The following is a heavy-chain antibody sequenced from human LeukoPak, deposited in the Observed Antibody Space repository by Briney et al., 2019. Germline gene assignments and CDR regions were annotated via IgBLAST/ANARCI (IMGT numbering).Heavy chain of an antibody. D-gene: IGHD1-26*01. CDR2: IYYSGST. V-gene: IGHV4-59*01. CDR3: ATAMGVQPLDY. J-gene: IGHJ4*02. Sequence: SETLSLTCTVSGGSISSYYWSWIRQPPGKGLEWIGYIYYSGSTNYNPSLKSRVTISVDTSKNQFSLKLSSVTAADTAVYYCATAMGVQPLDYWGQGTLVTVSS. CDR1: GGSISSYY.